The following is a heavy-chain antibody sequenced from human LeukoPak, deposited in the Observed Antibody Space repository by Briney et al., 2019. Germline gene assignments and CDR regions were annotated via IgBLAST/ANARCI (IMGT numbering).Heavy chain of an antibody. D-gene: IGHD2-2*01. V-gene: IGHV4-61*02. J-gene: IGHJ4*02. Sequence: SETLSLTCTVSGDSISSSNYYWSWIRQPAGKGLEWIGRMSTSGSTNYNPSLKSRVTISVDTSKSQFSLNLNSVTAADTAVYYCARHQYQLSALDYWGQGTLVTVSS. CDR1: GDSISSSNYY. CDR3: ARHQYQLSALDY. CDR2: MSTSGST.